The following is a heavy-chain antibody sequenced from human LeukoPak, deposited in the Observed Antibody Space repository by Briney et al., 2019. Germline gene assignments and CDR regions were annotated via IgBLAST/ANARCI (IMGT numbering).Heavy chain of an antibody. J-gene: IGHJ4*02. CDR1: GLTFSSNG. D-gene: IGHD6-19*01. CDR2: IWYDGSNK. Sequence: PGGSLRLSCAASGLTFSSNGMHWVRQAPGKGLEWVAVIWYDGSNKYYADSVKGRFTISRDNSKNTLYLQTNSLRAEDTAVYYCARDVLESSGWFDYWGQGTLVTVSS. CDR3: ARDVLESSGWFDY. V-gene: IGHV3-33*01.